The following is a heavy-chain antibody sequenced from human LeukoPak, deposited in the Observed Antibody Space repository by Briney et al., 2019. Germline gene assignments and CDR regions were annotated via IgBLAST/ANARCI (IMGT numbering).Heavy chain of an antibody. J-gene: IGHJ3*02. V-gene: IGHV3-23*01. CDR1: GFTFSHHG. D-gene: IGHD2-8*01. CDR3: AKLMVDAFDI. CDR2: VGPSGART. Sequence: GGSLRLSCAASGFTFSHHGMNWVRQAPGKGLEWVSGVGPSGARTYYADSVKGRFTISRDNAKNSLYLQMNSLRAEDTALYYCAKLMVDAFDIWGHGTMVTVSS.